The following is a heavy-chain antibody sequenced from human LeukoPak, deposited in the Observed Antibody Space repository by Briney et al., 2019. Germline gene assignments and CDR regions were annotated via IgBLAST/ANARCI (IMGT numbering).Heavy chain of an antibody. D-gene: IGHD1-26*01. CDR3: AREGGVGPTAPPDYYSYQMDV. Sequence: ASVKVSCKASGGTFSSYAITWVRQAPGQGLEWMGWISPYTTKTNYAQSLQGRVTMTTDTSTSTAYMELRSLRSDDTAVYYCAREGGVGPTAPPDYYSYQMDVWGKGTTVTVSS. CDR1: GGTFSSYA. V-gene: IGHV1-18*01. CDR2: ISPYTTKT. J-gene: IGHJ6*03.